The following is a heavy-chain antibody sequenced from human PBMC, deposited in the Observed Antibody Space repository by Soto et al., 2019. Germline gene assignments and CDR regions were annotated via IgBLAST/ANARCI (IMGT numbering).Heavy chain of an antibody. CDR1: GYTFINYF. CDR2: VHPSRGTA. Sequence: QAQLLQSGAEMKKPGASVKVSCKASGYTFINYFIHWVRQAPGQGLEWIGIVHPSRGTADYAQKFQGRVTLTTDMSTRTVYMDLSCLRSEDTAVYYCARPLIGNTVDLWGQGTTVIVSS. J-gene: IGHJ3*01. D-gene: IGHD1-7*01. V-gene: IGHV1-46*01. CDR3: ARPLIGNTVDL.